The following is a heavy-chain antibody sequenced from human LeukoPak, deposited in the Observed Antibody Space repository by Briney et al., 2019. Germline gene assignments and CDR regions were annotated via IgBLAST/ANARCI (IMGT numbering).Heavy chain of an antibody. J-gene: IGHJ4*02. CDR3: ARVGYCSSSVDY. V-gene: IGHV3-7*01. CDR2: INQDGSQI. Sequence: PGGSLRLSCAVSGFTFSNYWMSWVRQAPGKGLEWVANINQDGSQIYFVGSLKGRFTISRDNAKNSLYLQMNSLRDEDTAVFYCARVGYCSSSVDYWGQGTLVTVSS. CDR1: GFTFSNYW. D-gene: IGHD6-6*01.